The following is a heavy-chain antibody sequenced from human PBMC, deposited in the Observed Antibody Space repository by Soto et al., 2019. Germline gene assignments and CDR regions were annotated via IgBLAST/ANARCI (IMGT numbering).Heavy chain of an antibody. J-gene: IGHJ4*02. Sequence: EVQLVESGGGLVQPGGSLRLSCAASGFTFSTYWMHWVRQAPGKGPVWVSRISSDGSVTDYAGSVKGRFTISRDNAKNAYHLQMHRLRAETTAVYYCPSAMTSVGATTKGGYWGQVTLVNAAS. CDR2: ISSDGSVT. CDR3: PSAMTSVGATTKGGY. D-gene: IGHD1-26*01. CDR1: GFTFSTYW. V-gene: IGHV3-74*01.